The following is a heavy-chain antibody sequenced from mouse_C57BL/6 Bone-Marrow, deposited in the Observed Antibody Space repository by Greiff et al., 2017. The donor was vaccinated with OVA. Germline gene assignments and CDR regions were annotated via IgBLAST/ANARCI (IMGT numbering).Heavy chain of an antibody. CDR3: TRDRNYYGSSFFDY. J-gene: IGHJ2*01. CDR2: ISSGGDYI. Sequence: EVMLVESGEGLVKPGGSLKLSCAASGFTFSSYAMSWVRQTPEKRLEWVAYISSGGDYIYYADTVKGRFTISRDNARNTLYLQMSSLKSEDTAMYYCTRDRNYYGSSFFDYWGQGTTLTVSS. CDR1: GFTFSSYA. D-gene: IGHD1-1*01. V-gene: IGHV5-9-1*02.